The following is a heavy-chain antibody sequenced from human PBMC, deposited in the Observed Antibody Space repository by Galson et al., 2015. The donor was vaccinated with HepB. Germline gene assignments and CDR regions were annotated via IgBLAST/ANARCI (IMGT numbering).Heavy chain of an antibody. CDR2: ISYDGSNK. CDR3: ASDYGSNY. Sequence: SLRLSCAASGFTFSSYAIHWVRQAPGKGLEWVAVISYDGSNKYYADSVKGRFTISRDNSKNTLYLQINSLRAEDTAVYYCASDYGSNYWGQGTLVTVSS. V-gene: IGHV3-30*04. J-gene: IGHJ4*02. CDR1: GFTFSSYA. D-gene: IGHD3-10*01.